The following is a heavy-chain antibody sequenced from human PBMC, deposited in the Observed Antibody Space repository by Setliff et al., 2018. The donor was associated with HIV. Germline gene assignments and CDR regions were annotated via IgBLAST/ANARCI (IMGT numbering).Heavy chain of an antibody. CDR2: IYYSGST. CDR1: GGSISNNNYY. CDR3: ARRAGGNFDL. Sequence: SETLSLTCTVSGGSISNNNYYWGWIRQPPGKGLEWIGSIYYSGSTFHNPSLKSRVTMSVGTSKNQFSLRLSSVTAADTAVYYCARRAGGNFDLWGRGTLVTVSS. J-gene: IGHJ2*01. D-gene: IGHD1-26*01. V-gene: IGHV4-39*01.